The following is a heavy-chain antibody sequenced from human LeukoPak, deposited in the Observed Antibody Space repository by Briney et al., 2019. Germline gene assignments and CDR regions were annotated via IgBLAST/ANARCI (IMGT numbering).Heavy chain of an antibody. CDR1: GGSISSGNW. J-gene: IGHJ3*02. V-gene: IGHV4-4*02. D-gene: IGHD3-3*01. CDR2: IYHSGST. Sequence: SGTLSLTCAVSGGSISSGNWWSWVRQPPGKGLEWIGEIYHSGSTNYNPSLKSRVTISVDKSKNQFSLKLSSVTAADTAVYYCARALAVLRFLEWLGRSDAFDIWGQGTMVTVSS. CDR3: ARALAVLRFLEWLGRSDAFDI.